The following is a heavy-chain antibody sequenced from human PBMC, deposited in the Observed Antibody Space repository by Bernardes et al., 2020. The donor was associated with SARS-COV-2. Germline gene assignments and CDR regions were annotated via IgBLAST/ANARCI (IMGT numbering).Heavy chain of an antibody. CDR2: IYWDGDQ. Sequence: SGPTLVKPTQTLTLTCTFSGFSLSTSGVGVGWIRQPPGKALEWLTLIYWDGDQRYSPSLKSRLTVAKDTSENQVVLTMTNMDPVDTGTYYCAHSYASGNGWIFDYWGQGTPVTVSS. V-gene: IGHV2-5*02. CDR3: AHSYASGNGWIFDY. D-gene: IGHD2-2*01. CDR1: GFSLSTSGVG. J-gene: IGHJ4*02.